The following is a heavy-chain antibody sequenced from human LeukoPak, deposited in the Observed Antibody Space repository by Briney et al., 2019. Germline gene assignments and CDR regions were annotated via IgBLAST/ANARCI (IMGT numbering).Heavy chain of an antibody. CDR2: ISAYNGNT. Sequence: ASVKVSCKASGYTFTSYGISWVRQAPGQGLEWMGWISAYNGNTNYAQKLQGRVTMTTDTSTSTAYMELRSLRSDDTAVYYCARGYCSSTTCYTSDGFDIWGQGTMVTVSS. J-gene: IGHJ3*02. D-gene: IGHD2-2*02. V-gene: IGHV1-18*01. CDR3: ARGYCSSTTCYTSDGFDI. CDR1: GYTFTSYG.